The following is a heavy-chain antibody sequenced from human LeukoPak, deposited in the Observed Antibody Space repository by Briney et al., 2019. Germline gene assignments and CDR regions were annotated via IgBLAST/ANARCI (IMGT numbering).Heavy chain of an antibody. J-gene: IGHJ5*02. CDR2: ISYDGSNK. Sequence: GRSLRLSCAASGFTFSSYGMHWVRQAPGKGLEWVAVISYDGSNKYYADSVKGRFTISRDNSKNTLYLQMNSLRAEDTAVYYCATWDRFDPWGQRTLVTVSS. V-gene: IGHV3-30*03. CDR3: ATWDRFDP. D-gene: IGHD1-26*01. CDR1: GFTFSSYG.